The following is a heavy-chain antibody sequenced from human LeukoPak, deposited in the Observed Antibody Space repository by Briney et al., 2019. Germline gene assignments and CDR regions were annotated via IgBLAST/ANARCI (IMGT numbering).Heavy chain of an antibody. D-gene: IGHD3-22*01. CDR2: IYTSGST. Sequence: SQTLSLTCTVSGGSISSGSYYRSWIRQPAGKGLEWIGRIYTSGSTNYNPSLKSRVTISVDTSKNQFSLKLSSVTAADTAVYYCARWVGPSSGYYMGAFDIWGQGTMVTVSS. CDR3: ARWVGPSSGYYMGAFDI. V-gene: IGHV4-61*02. CDR1: GGSISSGSYY. J-gene: IGHJ3*02.